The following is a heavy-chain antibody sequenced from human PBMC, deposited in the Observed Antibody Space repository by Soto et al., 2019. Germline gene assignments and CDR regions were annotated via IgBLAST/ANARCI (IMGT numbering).Heavy chain of an antibody. CDR3: AKDMEYDSSGYLCGFDY. J-gene: IGHJ4*02. D-gene: IGHD3-22*01. Sequence: DVQLVESGGGLVQPGRSLRLSCAASGFTFDDYAMHWVRQAPGKGLEWVSGISWNSGSIGYADSVKGRFTISRDNAKNSLYLQMNSLRAEDTALYYCAKDMEYDSSGYLCGFDYWGQGTLVTVSS. V-gene: IGHV3-9*01. CDR1: GFTFDDYA. CDR2: ISWNSGSI.